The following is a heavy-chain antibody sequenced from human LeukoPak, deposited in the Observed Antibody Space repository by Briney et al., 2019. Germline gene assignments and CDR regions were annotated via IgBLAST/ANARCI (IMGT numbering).Heavy chain of an antibody. CDR1: GGSISSDY. Sequence: SETLSLTCTVSGGSISSDYWQWIRPPPGKGLEWVGYIYNSEFTHYNSSLKSRVSISIDTSKNQFSLKLTSVTAADTAVYYCATRGYWGQGTLVAVSS. CDR3: ATRGY. V-gene: IGHV4-59*08. J-gene: IGHJ4*02. CDR2: IYNSEFT. D-gene: IGHD3-10*01.